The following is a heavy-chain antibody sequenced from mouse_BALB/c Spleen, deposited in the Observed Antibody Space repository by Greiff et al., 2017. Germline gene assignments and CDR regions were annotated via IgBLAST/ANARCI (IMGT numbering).Heavy chain of an antibody. CDR2: INSNGGST. CDR1: GFTFSSYG. D-gene: IGHD2-3*01. J-gene: IGHJ2*01. V-gene: IGHV5-6-3*01. Sequence: EVKLMESGGGLVQPGGSLKLSCAASGFTFSSYGMSWVRQTPDKRLELVATINSNGGSTYYPDSVKGRFTISRDNAKNTLYLQMSSLKSEDTAMYYCAREGDGGGYFDYWGQGTTLTVSS. CDR3: AREGDGGGYFDY.